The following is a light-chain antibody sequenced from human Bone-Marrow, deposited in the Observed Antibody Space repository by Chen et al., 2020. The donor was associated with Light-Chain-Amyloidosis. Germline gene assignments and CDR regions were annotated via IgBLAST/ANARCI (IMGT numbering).Light chain of an antibody. CDR3: QSADSSGTYEVI. CDR1: DLPTKY. V-gene: IGLV3-25*03. Sequence: SYELTQPPSTSVYPGQTARITCSGEDLPTKYAYWYQQKPGQAPVLVIHRDTERPSGISERFSGSSSGTTATLTISGVQAEDEADYHCQSADSSGTYEVIFGGGTKLTVL. J-gene: IGLJ2*01. CDR2: RDT.